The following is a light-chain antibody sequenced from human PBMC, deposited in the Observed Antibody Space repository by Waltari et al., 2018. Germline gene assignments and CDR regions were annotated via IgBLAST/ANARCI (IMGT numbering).Light chain of an antibody. CDR2: GAS. CDR3: HQYGTSPPDT. J-gene: IGKJ2*01. V-gene: IGKV3-20*01. CDR1: QNLGSRY. Sequence: EIVLTQSPDTLSLSPGERATLSCRASQNLGSRYLAWYQQKSGQAPRLLVYGASNRATGIPDRVSGSGSGTDFTLSISRLEPEDSAVYYCHQYGTSPPDTFGQGTRLEIK.